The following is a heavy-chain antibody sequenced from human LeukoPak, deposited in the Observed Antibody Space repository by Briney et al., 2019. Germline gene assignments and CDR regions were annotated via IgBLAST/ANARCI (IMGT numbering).Heavy chain of an antibody. CDR2: ISRGGVIT. Sequence: GGSLRLSCAASGFTFSDYAINWVRQAPGKGLECVSSISRGGVITYYADSVKGRFTISRDNSNNTLYLHMNSLRAEDTAVYYCVSRAGSPWGPFDVWGQGTLVTVSS. V-gene: IGHV3-23*01. J-gene: IGHJ4*02. D-gene: IGHD7-27*01. CDR3: VSRAGSPWGPFDV. CDR1: GFTFSDYA.